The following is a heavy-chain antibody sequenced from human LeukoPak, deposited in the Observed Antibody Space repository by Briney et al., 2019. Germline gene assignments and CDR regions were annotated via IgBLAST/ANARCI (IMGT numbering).Heavy chain of an antibody. J-gene: IGHJ3*01. CDR3: ARDLYSPSSGSLAFDL. D-gene: IGHD3-22*01. Sequence: SETLSLTCTVSGGSVSSYYWSLIRQAPVKGLEWIGNINSSGSTRYNPSLKSRVTMSVDTSKNQFSLKLSSVTAADTALYYCARDLYSPSSGSLAFDLWGQGTLVTVSS. CDR1: GGSVSSYY. V-gene: IGHV4-59*02. CDR2: INSSGST.